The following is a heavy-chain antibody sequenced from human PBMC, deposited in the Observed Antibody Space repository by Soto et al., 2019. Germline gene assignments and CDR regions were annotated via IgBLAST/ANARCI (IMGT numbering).Heavy chain of an antibody. CDR2: ISSATTTI. V-gene: IGHV3-48*01. Sequence: EVQLVESGGGLVQPGGSLRLSCAASGFTFSSYIMNWVRQAPGKGLEWVSYISSATTTICYADSVKGRFTISRDNAKNSLYLQMNSLRADDTAVYYCARGIAAAGPKLDYWGQGTLVTVSS. D-gene: IGHD6-13*01. J-gene: IGHJ4*02. CDR3: ARGIAAAGPKLDY. CDR1: GFTFSSYI.